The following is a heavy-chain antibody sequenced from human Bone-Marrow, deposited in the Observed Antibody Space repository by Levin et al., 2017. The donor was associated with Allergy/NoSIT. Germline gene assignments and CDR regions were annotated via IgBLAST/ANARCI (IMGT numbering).Heavy chain of an antibody. CDR1: GITFSNHA. CDR2: ITPSGGSA. V-gene: IGHV3-23*01. Sequence: GESLKISCAASGITFSNHAMTWVRQAPGKGLEWVSAITPSGGSAYADSVKGRFTISRENSKNTLYVQMNSLRAEDTAIYYCARLAWAESSGWGRAFDIWGQGTMVTVSS. CDR3: ARLAWAESSGWGRAFDI. J-gene: IGHJ3*02. D-gene: IGHD6-19*01.